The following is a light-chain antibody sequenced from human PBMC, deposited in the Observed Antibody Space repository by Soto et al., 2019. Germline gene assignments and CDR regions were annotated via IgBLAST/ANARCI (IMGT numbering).Light chain of an antibody. CDR3: QPYANWPLT. J-gene: IGKJ4*01. CDR2: KTS. V-gene: IGKV3-15*01. Sequence: EVVMTQSPATVSVSPGERTSLSCRASQSVGTNLGWYQQKPGQAPRLLISKTSTRATGVPARFSGSGSGTEFTLTIRSLQSEDITVYYCQPYANWPLTFGGGTKVDIK. CDR1: QSVGTN.